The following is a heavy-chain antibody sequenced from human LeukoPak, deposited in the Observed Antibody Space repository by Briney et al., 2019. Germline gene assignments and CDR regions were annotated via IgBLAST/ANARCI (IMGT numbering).Heavy chain of an antibody. CDR3: ARQVEMATIKDY. J-gene: IGHJ4*02. Sequence: EASVKVSCKASGYTFTSYGISWVRQAPGQGLEWMGIINPSGGSTSYAQKFQGRVTMTRDTSTSTVYMELSSLRSEDTAVYYCARQVEMATIKDYWGQGTLVTVSS. D-gene: IGHD5-24*01. CDR2: INPSGGST. V-gene: IGHV1-46*01. CDR1: GYTFTSYG.